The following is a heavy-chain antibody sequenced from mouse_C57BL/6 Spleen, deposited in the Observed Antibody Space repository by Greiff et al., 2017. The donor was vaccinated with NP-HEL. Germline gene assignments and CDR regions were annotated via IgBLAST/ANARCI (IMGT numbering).Heavy chain of an antibody. J-gene: IGHJ1*03. CDR1: GFTFSDYG. CDR2: ISSGSSTI. V-gene: IGHV5-17*01. CDR3: ARKAIYYGNYLDV. D-gene: IGHD2-1*01. Sequence: EVKLQESGGGLVKPGGSLKLSCAASGFTFSDYGMHWVRQAPEKGLEWVAYISSGSSTIYYADTVKGRFTISRDNAKNTLFLQMTSLRSEDTAMYYCARKAIYYGNYLDVWGTGTTVTVSS.